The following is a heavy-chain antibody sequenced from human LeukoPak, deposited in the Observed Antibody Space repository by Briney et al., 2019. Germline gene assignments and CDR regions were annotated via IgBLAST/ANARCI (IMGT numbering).Heavy chain of an antibody. J-gene: IGHJ4*02. D-gene: IGHD3-22*01. CDR1: GFTFADYA. V-gene: IGHV3-43*02. Sequence: AGSLRLSCAASGFTFADYAMHWVRQAPGKGLEWVSLINGDGGSTYYADSVKGRFTVSRDNSKNSLYLQMNSLRADDTALYYCAKDMGDSSGYYLGNWGQGTLVTVSS. CDR3: AKDMGDSSGYYLGN. CDR2: INGDGGST.